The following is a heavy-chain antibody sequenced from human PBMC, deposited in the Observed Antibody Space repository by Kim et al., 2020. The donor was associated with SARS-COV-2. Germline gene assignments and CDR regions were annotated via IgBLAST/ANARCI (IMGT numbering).Heavy chain of an antibody. J-gene: IGHJ4*02. V-gene: IGHV4-38-2*02. D-gene: IGHD1-26*01. CDR1: GYSISSGYY. Sequence: SETLSLTCTVSGYSISSGYYWGWIRQPPGKGLEWIGSIYHSGSTYYNRSLKSRVTISVDTSKNQFSLKLSSVTAADTAVYYCARSRTAVGATPFDYWGQGTLVTVSS. CDR3: ARSRTAVGATPFDY. CDR2: IYHSGST.